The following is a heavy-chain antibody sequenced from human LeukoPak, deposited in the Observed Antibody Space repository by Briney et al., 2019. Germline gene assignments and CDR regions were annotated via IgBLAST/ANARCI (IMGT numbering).Heavy chain of an antibody. V-gene: IGHV4-59*08. CDR2: IYYSGST. CDR3: AKLKPSSGIAAPSYFDY. D-gene: IGHD6-13*01. Sequence: SETLSLTCTVSGGSISSYYWSWIRQPPGKGLEWIGYIYYSGSTNYNPSLKSRVTISVDTSKNQFSLKLSSVTAADTAVYYCAKLKPSSGIAAPSYFDYWGQGTLVTVSS. CDR1: GGSISSYY. J-gene: IGHJ4*02.